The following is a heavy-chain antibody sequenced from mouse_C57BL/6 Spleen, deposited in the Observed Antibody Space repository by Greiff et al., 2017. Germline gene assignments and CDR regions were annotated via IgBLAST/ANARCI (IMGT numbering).Heavy chain of an antibody. J-gene: IGHJ3*01. V-gene: IGHV10-1*01. D-gene: IGHD2-4*01. CDR2: IRSKSNNYAT. CDR1: GFSFNTYA. Sequence: EVQVVESGGGLVQPKGSLKLSCAASGFSFNTYAMNWVRQAPGKGLEWVARIRSKSNNYATYYADSVKDRFTISRDDSESMLYLQMNNLKTEDTAMYYCVRHDYTFAYWGQGTLVTVSA. CDR3: VRHDYTFAY.